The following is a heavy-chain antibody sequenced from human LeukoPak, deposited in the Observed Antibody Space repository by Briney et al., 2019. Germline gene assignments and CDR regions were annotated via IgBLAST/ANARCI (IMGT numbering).Heavy chain of an antibody. CDR3: ASMVRGTASGY. D-gene: IGHD3-10*01. Sequence: GGSLRVSCAVSGITVSTNYMSWVRQAPGKGLEWVSVIYSSGNTYHADSVKGRFTISRDNSKNTLYLQITSLRAEDTAVYYCASMVRGTASGYWGQGTLVTVSS. V-gene: IGHV3-66*01. CDR1: GITVSTNY. J-gene: IGHJ4*02. CDR2: IYSSGNT.